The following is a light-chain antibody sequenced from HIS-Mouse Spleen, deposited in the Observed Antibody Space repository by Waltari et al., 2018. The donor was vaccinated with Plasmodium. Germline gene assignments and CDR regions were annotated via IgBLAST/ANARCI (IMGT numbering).Light chain of an antibody. CDR2: EVS. V-gene: IGLV2-8*01. J-gene: IGLJ2*01. Sequence: QSALTQPPSASGSPGQSVTISCPGTRSAVGGYNYVSWYQQHPGKAPKRMIYEVSKRPSGVPDRFSGSKSGNTASLTVSGLQAEDEADYYCSSYAGSNNLVFGGGTKLTVL. CDR1: RSAVGGYNY. CDR3: SSYAGSNNLV.